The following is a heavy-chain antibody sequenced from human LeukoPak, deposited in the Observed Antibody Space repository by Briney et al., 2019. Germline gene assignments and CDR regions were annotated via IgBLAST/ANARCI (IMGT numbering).Heavy chain of an antibody. D-gene: IGHD3-10*01. CDR3: ARDPYGSGSYYLDY. Sequence: GASVKVSCKASGYTSTGYYMHWVRQAPGQGLEWMGWINPNSGGTNYAQKFQGRVTMTRDTSISTAYMELSRLRSDDTAVYYCARDPYGSGSYYLDYWGQGTLVTVSS. V-gene: IGHV1-2*02. CDR1: GYTSTGYY. J-gene: IGHJ4*02. CDR2: INPNSGGT.